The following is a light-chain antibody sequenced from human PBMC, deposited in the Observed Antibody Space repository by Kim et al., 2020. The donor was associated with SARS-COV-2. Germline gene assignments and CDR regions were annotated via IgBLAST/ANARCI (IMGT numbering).Light chain of an antibody. V-gene: IGKV3-20*01. CDR3: QQYSTSPLT. CDR2: GES. CDR1: QSIRSNF. J-gene: IGKJ4*01. Sequence: SPGERAPLSGGASQSIRSNFLAGYKQNPGQAPRLLAYGESTRASGIPDRLSGSGSGTDFPLTISSLEPDDFAVYYCQQYSTSPLTLGGGTKVEIK.